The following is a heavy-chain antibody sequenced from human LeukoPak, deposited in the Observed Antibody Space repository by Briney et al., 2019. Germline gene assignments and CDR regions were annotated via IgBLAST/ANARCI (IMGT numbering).Heavy chain of an antibody. CDR3: ARVLRFLERFPDNYYYYGMDV. V-gene: IGHV4-34*01. J-gene: IGHJ6*02. CDR2: INHSGST. D-gene: IGHD3-3*01. Sequence: SETLSLTCAVYGGSFSGYYWSWIRQPPGKGLEWIGEINHSGSTNYNPSLKSRVTVSVDTSKNQFSLKLSSVTAADTAVYYCARVLRFLERFPDNYYYYGMDVWGQGTTVTVSS. CDR1: GGSFSGYY.